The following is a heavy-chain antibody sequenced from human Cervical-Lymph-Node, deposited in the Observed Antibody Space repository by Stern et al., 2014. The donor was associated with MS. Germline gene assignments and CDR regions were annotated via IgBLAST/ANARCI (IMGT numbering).Heavy chain of an antibody. CDR2: ISSGGST. Sequence: EVQLVESGGGVIQPGGSLRLSCAASGFTVSRDYMTWVRQAPGKGLEWVAFISSGGSTYYADSLKGRFTISRYNSKNTLYLQMTGLRAEDTSVYYCARDTASPARSDWWGQGTLVTVSS. J-gene: IGHJ4*02. CDR1: GFTVSRDY. D-gene: IGHD4-17*01. V-gene: IGHV3-53*01. CDR3: ARDTASPARSDW.